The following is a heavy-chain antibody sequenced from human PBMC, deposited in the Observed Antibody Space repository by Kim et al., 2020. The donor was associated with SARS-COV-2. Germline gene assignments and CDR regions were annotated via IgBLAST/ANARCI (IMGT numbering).Heavy chain of an antibody. V-gene: IGHV3-33*01. CDR3: ARDQGTRNYDILTGYYNWNYYYGMDV. CDR1: GFTFSSYG. Sequence: GGSLRLSCAASGFTFSSYGMHWVRQAPGKGLEWVAVIWYDGSNKYYADSVKGRFTISRDNSKNTLYLQMNSLRAEDTAVYYCARDQGTRNYDILTGYYNWNYYYGMDVWGQGTTVTVSS. CDR2: IWYDGSNK. D-gene: IGHD3-9*01. J-gene: IGHJ6*02.